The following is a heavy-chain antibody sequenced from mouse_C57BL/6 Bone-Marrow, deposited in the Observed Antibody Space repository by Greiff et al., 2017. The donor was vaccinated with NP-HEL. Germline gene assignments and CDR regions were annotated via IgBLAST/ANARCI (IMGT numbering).Heavy chain of an antibody. J-gene: IGHJ4*01. CDR1: GFTFSDYG. V-gene: IGHV5-17*01. Sequence: EVHLVESGGGLVKPGGSLKLSCAASGFTFSDYGMHWVRQAPAKGLEWVAYISSGSSTIYYADTVKGRFTISRDNATNTLYLQMTSLRAEDTAMYYCARDMDYWGQGTSVTVSS. CDR2: ISSGSSTI. CDR3: ARDMDY.